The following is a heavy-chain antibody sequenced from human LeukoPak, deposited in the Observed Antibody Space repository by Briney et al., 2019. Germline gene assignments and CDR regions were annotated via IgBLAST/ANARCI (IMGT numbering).Heavy chain of an antibody. V-gene: IGHV4-39*01. Sequence: PSETLSLTCTVSGGSINSNSYYWGWIRQPPGKGLECIGNIYYSGSTYYNPSLKSRFTMSVDTSKNQFSLKLSSVTAADTAVYYCARQRYCSSTSCNWFDPWGQGTLVTVSS. CDR1: GGSINSNSYY. D-gene: IGHD2-2*01. CDR3: ARQRYCSSTSCNWFDP. J-gene: IGHJ5*02. CDR2: IYYSGST.